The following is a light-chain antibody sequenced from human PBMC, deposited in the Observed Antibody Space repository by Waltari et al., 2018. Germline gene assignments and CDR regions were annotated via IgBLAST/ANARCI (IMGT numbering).Light chain of an antibody. CDR1: SGSIASNY. V-gene: IGLV6-57*03. J-gene: IGLJ2*01. CDR2: EDN. CDR3: QSYDTSNVI. Sequence: FMLTQPHSVSASPGKTVTISCTRSSGSIASNYVQWFQQRPGSAPTTVISEDNQRPSGLPVRFSGSIERSSNSASLTISGLKTEDEADYYCQSYDTSNVIFGGGTKLTVL.